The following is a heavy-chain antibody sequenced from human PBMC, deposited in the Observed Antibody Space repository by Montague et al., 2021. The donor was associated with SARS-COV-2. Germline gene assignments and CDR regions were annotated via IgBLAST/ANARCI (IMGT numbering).Heavy chain of an antibody. D-gene: IGHD3-3*01. CDR1: GGSFSGYY. Sequence: SETLSLTCAVYGGSFSGYYWSWIRQPPGKGLEWIGEISRSGGTNYNPSLKSRVTMSVDTSKNQLSLRLNSVTTADTAVYFCARAGGFYDYWSGYSSSAGFFDPWGQGILVTVSS. V-gene: IGHV4-34*01. CDR2: ISRSGGT. CDR3: ARAGGFYDYWSGYSSSAGFFDP. J-gene: IGHJ5*02.